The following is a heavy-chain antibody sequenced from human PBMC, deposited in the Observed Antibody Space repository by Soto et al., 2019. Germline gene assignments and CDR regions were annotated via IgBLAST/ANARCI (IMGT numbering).Heavy chain of an antibody. Sequence: RALTLAYAASGGNFSIYRRSWVRHAPGKGLEWVSAISGSGGSTYYADSVKGRFTISRDNSKNTLYLQMNSLRAEDTAVYYCAKGLRIAEAGTLDHWGQAILGTVFS. CDR1: GGNFSIYR. D-gene: IGHD6-13*01. CDR2: ISGSGGST. J-gene: IGHJ4*02. CDR3: AKGLRIAEAGTLDH. V-gene: IGHV3-23*01.